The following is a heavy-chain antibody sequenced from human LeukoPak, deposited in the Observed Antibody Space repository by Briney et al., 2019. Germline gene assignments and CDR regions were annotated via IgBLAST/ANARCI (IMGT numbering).Heavy chain of an antibody. Sequence: ASVKVSCKASGYTFTSYGISWVRQAPGQGLEWMGWISAYNGNTNYAQKLQGRVTMTTDTSTSTAYMELRSLRSDDTAVYYCARRLPQSYYCGMDVWGQGTTVTVSS. J-gene: IGHJ6*02. V-gene: IGHV1-18*01. CDR3: ARRLPQSYYCGMDV. D-gene: IGHD6-25*01. CDR1: GYTFTSYG. CDR2: ISAYNGNT.